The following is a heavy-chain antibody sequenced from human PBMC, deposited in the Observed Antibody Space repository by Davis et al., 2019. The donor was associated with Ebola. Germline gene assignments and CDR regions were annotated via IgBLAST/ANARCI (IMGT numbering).Heavy chain of an antibody. V-gene: IGHV3-74*01. CDR1: GFTFSSYW. D-gene: IGHD1-26*01. J-gene: IGHJ6*02. Sequence: GESLKISCAASGFTFSSYWMHWVRQAPGKGLVWVSRINSDGSSTSYADSVKGRFTISRDNAKNTLYLQMNSLRAEDTAVYYCARDSEPNYYYGMDVWGQGTTVTVSS. CDR3: ARDSEPNYYYGMDV. CDR2: INSDGSST.